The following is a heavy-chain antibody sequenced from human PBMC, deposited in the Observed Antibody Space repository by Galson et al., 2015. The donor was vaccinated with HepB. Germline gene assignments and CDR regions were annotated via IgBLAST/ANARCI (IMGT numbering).Heavy chain of an antibody. V-gene: IGHV3-30-3*01. CDR3: ASYAWGGNLYFDF. Sequence: SLRLSCAASGFTFSSYAMHWVRQAPGKGLEWVAVISYDGSNKYYADSVKGRFTISRDNSKNTLYLQMDSLRAEDTAVYYCASYAWGGNLYFDFWGQGTLVTVSS. J-gene: IGHJ4*02. CDR2: ISYDGSNK. CDR1: GFTFSSYA. D-gene: IGHD3-16*02.